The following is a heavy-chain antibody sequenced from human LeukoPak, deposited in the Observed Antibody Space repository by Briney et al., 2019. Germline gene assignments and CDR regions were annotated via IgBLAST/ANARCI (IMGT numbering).Heavy chain of an antibody. Sequence: ASETLSLTCAVYGESLSGYYWNWIRQPPGKGLEWMGEINDSGSTNYNPSLKSRLTMSVDTSKNQFSLRLSSVTAADTAVYYCARGSRFWLVTFFRQPLFFDYWGQGNLATVSS. CDR1: GESLSGYY. V-gene: IGHV4-34*01. CDR3: ARGSRFWLVTFFRQPLFFDY. J-gene: IGHJ4*02. CDR2: INDSGST. D-gene: IGHD2-21*02.